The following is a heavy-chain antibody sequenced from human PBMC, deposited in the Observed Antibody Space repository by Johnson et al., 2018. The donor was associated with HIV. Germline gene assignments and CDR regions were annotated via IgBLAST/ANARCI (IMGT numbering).Heavy chain of an antibody. CDR1: GFTFSSYA. J-gene: IGHJ3*02. CDR3: ASVRRGALDI. Sequence: QVQLVESGGGVVQPGGSLRLSCEASGFTFSSYAMHWVRQAPAKGLEWVSGIDWNGGSTGYADSVKGRFTISRDNSKNTLYLQMNSLRAEDTALYYCASVRRGALDIWGQGTMVTVSS. CDR2: IDWNGGST. V-gene: IGHV3-NL1*01. D-gene: IGHD3-10*02.